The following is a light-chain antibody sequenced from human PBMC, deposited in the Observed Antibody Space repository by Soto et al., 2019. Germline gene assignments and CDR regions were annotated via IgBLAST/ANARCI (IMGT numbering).Light chain of an antibody. V-gene: IGLV1-51*02. CDR1: SSNIGNNY. Sequence: QSVLTQPPSVSAAPGQKVTISCSGSSSNIGNNYVSWYQQLPGTAPKLLIYENNKRPSGIPDRFSGSKSGTSATLGITGLQTGDEADYYCGTWDSSLSAGYVVFGGGTKLTDL. J-gene: IGLJ2*01. CDR2: ENN. CDR3: GTWDSSLSAGYVV.